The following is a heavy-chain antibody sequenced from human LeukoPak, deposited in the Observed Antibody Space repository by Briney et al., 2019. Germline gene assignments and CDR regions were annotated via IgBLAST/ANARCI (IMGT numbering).Heavy chain of an antibody. D-gene: IGHD3-22*01. CDR3: ARGGEYYYDSSGYYYYH. CDR2: INHSGST. CDR1: GGSFSGYY. J-gene: IGHJ5*02. Sequence: SETLSLTCAGYGGSFSGYYWSWIRQPPGKGLEWIGEINHSGSTNYNPSLKSLVTISVDTSKNHFSLKLSSVTAADTAVSYCARGGEYYYDSSGYYYYHWGQGTLVTVSS. V-gene: IGHV4-34*01.